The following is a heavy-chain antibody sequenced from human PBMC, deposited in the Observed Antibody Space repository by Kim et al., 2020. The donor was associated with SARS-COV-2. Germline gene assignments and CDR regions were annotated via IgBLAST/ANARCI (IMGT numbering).Heavy chain of an antibody. CDR1: GGSISSYY. CDR3: ASGRSRAGKGYYYYYGMDV. CDR2: IYYSGST. Sequence: SETLSLTCTVSGGSISSYYWSWIRQPPGKGLEWIGYIYYSGSTNYNPSLKSRVTISVDTSKNQFSLKLSSVTAADTAVYYCASGRSRAGKGYYYYYGMDV. J-gene: IGHJ6*01. V-gene: IGHV4-59*01. D-gene: IGHD6-13*01.